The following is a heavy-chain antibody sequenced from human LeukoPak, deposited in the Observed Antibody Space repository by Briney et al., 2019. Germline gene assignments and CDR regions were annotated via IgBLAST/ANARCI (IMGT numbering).Heavy chain of an antibody. CDR1: GGSISSHY. V-gene: IGHV4-59*11. D-gene: IGHD3-9*01. Sequence: SETLSLTCTVSGGSISSHYWSWVRQPPGKGLEWIGYIYYSGSTNYNPSLKSRVTISVDTSKNQFSLKLSSVTAADTAVYYCARGVYDILTGYYSRPYYYYMDVWAKGPRSPSP. CDR2: IYYSGST. CDR3: ARGVYDILTGYYSRPYYYYMDV. J-gene: IGHJ6*03.